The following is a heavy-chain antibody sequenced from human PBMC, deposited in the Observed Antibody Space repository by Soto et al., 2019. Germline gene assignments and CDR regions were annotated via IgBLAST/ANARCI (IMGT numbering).Heavy chain of an antibody. Sequence: SETLSLTCTVSGVSISSYYWSWIRQPPGKGPEWIGYVYHSGSTNYNPSLKSRVTISLDTSKNQFSLNLNSVTAADTAVYYCARDLYSYGYYYGMDVWGQGTTVTVSS. D-gene: IGHD5-18*01. CDR3: ARDLYSYGYYYGMDV. CDR1: GVSISSYY. V-gene: IGHV4-59*01. J-gene: IGHJ6*02. CDR2: VYHSGST.